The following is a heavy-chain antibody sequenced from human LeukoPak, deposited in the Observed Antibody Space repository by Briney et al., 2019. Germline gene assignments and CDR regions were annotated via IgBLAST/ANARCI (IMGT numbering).Heavy chain of an antibody. CDR1: GGSISSGDYY. D-gene: IGHD5-18*01. CDR3: ARDLPLYGYSYVTDTFDI. CDR2: IYYSGST. Sequence: QXLSLTCTVSGGSISSGDYYWSWIRQPPGKGLEWIGYIYYSGSTYYNPSLKSLVTISVNKYKNQFSLKLSSVTAADTAMYYCARDLPLYGYSYVTDTFDIWGQGTMVTVSS. J-gene: IGHJ3*02. V-gene: IGHV4-30-4*08.